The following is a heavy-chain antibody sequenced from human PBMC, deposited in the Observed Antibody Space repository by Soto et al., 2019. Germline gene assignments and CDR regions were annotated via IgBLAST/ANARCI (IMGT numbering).Heavy chain of an antibody. V-gene: IGHV3-23*01. CDR1: GFTFSSYA. J-gene: IGHJ6*03. Sequence: EVQLLESGGGLVQPGGSLRLSCAASGFTFSSYAMSWVRQAPGKGLEWVSAISGSGGSTYYADSVKGRFTISRDNSKNTLYLQMNSLRAEDTGVYYCANSGRDYYYYYMDVWGKGTTVTVSS. CDR2: ISGSGGST. CDR3: ANSGRDYYYYYMDV. D-gene: IGHD3-10*01.